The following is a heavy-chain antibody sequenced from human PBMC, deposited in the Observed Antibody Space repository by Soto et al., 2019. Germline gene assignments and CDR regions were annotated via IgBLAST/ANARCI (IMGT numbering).Heavy chain of an antibody. D-gene: IGHD3-22*01. CDR3: ARDCYYCVNSGHSYSGTDTCDI. J-gene: IGHJ3*02. CDR2: ISPYDGDT. CDR1: GYTFDSYG. V-gene: IGHV1-18*01. Sequence: QVQLVQSGAEVKKPGASVKVSCEASGYTFDSYGISWVRQAPGLGLEWMGWISPYDGDTNYAPHLRGRATLTTDASTNTVYMELRSLRSDDTAIYYCARDCYYCVNSGHSYSGTDTCDIWGQGTRVTVSS.